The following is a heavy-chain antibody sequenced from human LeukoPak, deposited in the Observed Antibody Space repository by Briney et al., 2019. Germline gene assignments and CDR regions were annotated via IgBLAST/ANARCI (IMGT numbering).Heavy chain of an antibody. Sequence: GGSLRLSCAASGFTFSSYAMSWVRQAPGKGLEWVSAISGSGGSTYYADSVKGRFTISRDNSKNTLYLQMNSLRAEDTAVYYCAKGLRAVLLWFGESPTYGMDVWGQGTTVTVSS. CDR1: GFTFSSYA. D-gene: IGHD3-10*01. CDR3: AKGLRAVLLWFGESPTYGMDV. V-gene: IGHV3-23*01. CDR2: ISGSGGST. J-gene: IGHJ6*02.